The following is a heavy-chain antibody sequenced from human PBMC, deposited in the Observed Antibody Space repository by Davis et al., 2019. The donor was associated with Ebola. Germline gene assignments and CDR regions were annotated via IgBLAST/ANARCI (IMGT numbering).Heavy chain of an antibody. CDR1: GFTFSDYY. J-gene: IGHJ4*02. CDR2: ISSSSNYT. Sequence: PGGSLRLSCAASGFTFSDYYMSWIRQAPGKGLEWVSDISSSSNYTNYADSVKGRFTISRDNAKNSLYLQMNSLRVEDTAVYYCVRDNGYSSGWGQGTLVTVSS. V-gene: IGHV3-11*06. CDR3: VRDNGYSSG. D-gene: IGHD6-19*01.